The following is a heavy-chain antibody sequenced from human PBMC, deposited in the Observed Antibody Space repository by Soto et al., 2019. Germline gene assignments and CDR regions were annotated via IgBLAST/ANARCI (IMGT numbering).Heavy chain of an antibody. V-gene: IGHV4-34*01. CDR3: ASLPYDYVWGSYPEFDY. CDR2: INHSGST. CDR1: GGYFSGYY. D-gene: IGHD3-16*02. J-gene: IGHJ4*02. Sequence: SETLSLTCAVYGGYFSGYYWSWIRQPPGKGLEWIGEINHSGSTNYNPSLKSRVTISVDTSKNQFSLKLSSVTAADTAVYYCASLPYDYVWGSYPEFDYWGQGTLVTVSS.